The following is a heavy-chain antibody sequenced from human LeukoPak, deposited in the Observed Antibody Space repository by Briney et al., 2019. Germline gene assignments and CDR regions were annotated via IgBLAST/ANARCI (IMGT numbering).Heavy chain of an antibody. CDR1: GFTFSDYW. J-gene: IGHJ4*02. CDR3: AKDWTDYDFWSGYLVPYFDY. CDR2: ISGRGGSR. V-gene: IGHV3-23*01. D-gene: IGHD3-3*01. Sequence: GGSLRLSCAASGFTFSDYWMHWVRQAPGKGLEWVSAISGRGGSRYYADPVKGRFTISRDNSKNTLYLQMNSLRAEDTAVYYCAKDWTDYDFWSGYLVPYFDYWGQGTLVTVSS.